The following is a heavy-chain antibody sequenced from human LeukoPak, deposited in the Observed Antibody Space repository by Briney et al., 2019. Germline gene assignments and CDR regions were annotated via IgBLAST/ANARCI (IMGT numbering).Heavy chain of an antibody. V-gene: IGHV3-15*01. CDR2: IKSKTEGGTA. J-gene: IGHJ4*02. CDR3: TTVGGYDYFDY. D-gene: IGHD5-12*01. Sequence: PGGSLRLSCAASGXTFNNAWMNWVRQAPGKGLEWVARIKSKTEGGTAVYAAPVKGRFTISRDESKNTLFLQLNSLKTEDTAVYYCTTVGGYDYFDYWGQGTLVTVSS. CDR1: GXTFNNAW.